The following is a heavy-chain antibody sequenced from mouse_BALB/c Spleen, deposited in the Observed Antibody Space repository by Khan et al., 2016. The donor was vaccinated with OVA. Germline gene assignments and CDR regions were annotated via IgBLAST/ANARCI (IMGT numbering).Heavy chain of an antibody. D-gene: IGHD1-1*01. Sequence: QVQLQQSGAELVKAGASVKMSCKASGYTFTSYWMHWVKQRLGQGLEWFAETNPTNGRTYYNEKFKSKATLTVDKSSSIAYMLLSGPTFEDSAVYYCARIKKIVATYVDYRGQGTTLTVSS. J-gene: IGHJ2*01. CDR3: ARIKKIVATYVDY. CDR1: GYTFTSYW. V-gene: IGHV1S81*02. CDR2: TNPTNGRT.